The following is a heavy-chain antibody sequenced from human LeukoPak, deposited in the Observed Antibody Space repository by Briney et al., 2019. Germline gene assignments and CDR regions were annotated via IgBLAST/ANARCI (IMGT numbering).Heavy chain of an antibody. Sequence: PSETLSLTCTVSGASISSYYWSWIRQPPGKGLEWIGHIFYTGSSNYNPSLKSRVTISLDKSKNQFSLKLSSVTAADTAVYYCARRYFDWFSWFDPWGQGTLVTVSS. CDR3: ARRYFDWFSWFDP. J-gene: IGHJ5*02. CDR2: IFYTGSS. D-gene: IGHD3-9*01. V-gene: IGHV4-59*12. CDR1: GASISSYY.